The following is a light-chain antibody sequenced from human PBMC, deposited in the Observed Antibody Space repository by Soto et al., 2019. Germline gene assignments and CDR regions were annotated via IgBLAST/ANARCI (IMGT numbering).Light chain of an antibody. CDR3: QQDGRSPKT. CDR1: QSVSSSY. V-gene: IGKV3-20*01. CDR2: GAS. J-gene: IGKJ1*01. Sequence: EIVLTQSPGTLSLSPGERATLSCRASQSVSSSYLAWYQQKPGQAPRLLIYGASSRANGIPARFSGSGSGTDFPLNISRLEPEDFAVYYCQQDGRSPKTFGQGTKVEIK.